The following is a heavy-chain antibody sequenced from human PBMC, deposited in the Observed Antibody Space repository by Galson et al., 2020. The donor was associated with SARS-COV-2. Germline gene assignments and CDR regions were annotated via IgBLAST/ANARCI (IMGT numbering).Heavy chain of an antibody. CDR3: ARLSTSNSFYYYLDV. V-gene: IGHV4-61*01. CDR2: IYYSGCT. CDR1: GASVSSASYY. J-gene: IGHJ6*03. Sequence: SETLSLTCTVSGASVSSASYYGSWLRQPPGKGLEWIGYIYYSGCTNYSPSLKSRATLSVDTSKSQFSLRLSSVTAADTAVYYCARLSTSNSFYYYLDVWAKGPRSPSP. D-gene: IGHD2-2*01.